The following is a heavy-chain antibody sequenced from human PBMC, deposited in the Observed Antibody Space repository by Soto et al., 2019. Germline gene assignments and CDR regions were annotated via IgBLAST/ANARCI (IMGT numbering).Heavy chain of an antibody. D-gene: IGHD2-2*01. CDR2: MNPNSGNT. J-gene: IGHJ4*02. CDR3: ARDRRAVLVPAAMHYFDY. V-gene: IGHV1-8*01. Sequence: ASVKVSCKASGYALTSYDINWVRQATGQGLEWMGWMNPNSGNTGYAQKFQGRVTMTRNTSIGTAYMDLSSLRSEDTAVYYCARDRRAVLVPAAMHYFDYWGQ. CDR1: GYALTSYD.